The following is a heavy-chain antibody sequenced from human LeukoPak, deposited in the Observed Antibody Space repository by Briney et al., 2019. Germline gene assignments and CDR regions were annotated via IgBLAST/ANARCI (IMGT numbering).Heavy chain of an antibody. CDR1: GYSFTNNW. CDR3: ARPGVEDAFDI. Sequence: GESLKISCKAFGYSFTNNWIGWVRQMPGKGLEWMGIIYAADSDTRYSPSFQGHVTMSVDKSISTAFLHWNSLKSSDTAMYYCARPGVEDAFDIWGQGTMVTVSS. D-gene: IGHD3-10*01. J-gene: IGHJ3*02. CDR2: IYAADSDT. V-gene: IGHV5-51*01.